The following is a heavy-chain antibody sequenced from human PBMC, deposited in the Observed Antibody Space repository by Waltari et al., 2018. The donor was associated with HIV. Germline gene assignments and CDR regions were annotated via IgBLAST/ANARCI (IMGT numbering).Heavy chain of an antibody. J-gene: IGHJ4*02. D-gene: IGHD5-12*01. Sequence: GAEVKKPGASVKVSCKSSGYTFTSYGISWVRQAPGQGLEWMGWISAYNGNTNYAQKIQGRVTMTTDTATSTAYMELRSLRSDDTAVYYCARGSPYGEMATIIDFDYWGQGTLVTVSS. V-gene: IGHV1-18*01. CDR2: ISAYNGNT. CDR1: GYTFTSYG. CDR3: ARGSPYGEMATIIDFDY.